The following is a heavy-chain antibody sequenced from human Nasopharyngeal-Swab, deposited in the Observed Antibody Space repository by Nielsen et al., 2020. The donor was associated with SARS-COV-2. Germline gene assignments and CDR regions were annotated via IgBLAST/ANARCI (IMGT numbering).Heavy chain of an antibody. Sequence: GESLKISCAASGFTFSSYWMSWVRQAPGKGLEWVANIKQDGSEKYYVDSVKGRFTISRDNAKNSLYLQMNSLRAEDTAVYYCARGGNYHYFDYWGQGALVTVSS. CDR1: GFTFSSYW. J-gene: IGHJ4*02. CDR3: ARGGNYHYFDY. D-gene: IGHD1-7*01. V-gene: IGHV3-7*03. CDR2: IKQDGSEK.